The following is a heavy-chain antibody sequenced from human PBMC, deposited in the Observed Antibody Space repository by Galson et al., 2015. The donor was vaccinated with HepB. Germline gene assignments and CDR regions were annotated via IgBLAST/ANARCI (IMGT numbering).Heavy chain of an antibody. V-gene: IGHV1-69*10. J-gene: IGHJ6*02. CDR1: GGTFSSYA. CDR3: ARDMEEYGDTASYGMDV. D-gene: IGHD5-18*01. CDR2: IIPIFGIA. Sequence: SVKASCKASGGTFSSYAISWVRQAPGQGLEWMGGIIPIFGIANYAQKFQGRVTITADKSTSTAYMELSSLRSEDTAVYYCARDMEEYGDTASYGMDVWGQGTTVTVSS.